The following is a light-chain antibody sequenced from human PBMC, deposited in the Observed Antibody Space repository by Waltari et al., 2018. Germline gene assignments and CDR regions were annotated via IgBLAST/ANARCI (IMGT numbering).Light chain of an antibody. V-gene: IGKV3-20*01. CDR1: QSVGRA. CDR3: QMYVRLPVT. J-gene: IGKJ1*01. CDR2: DAS. Sequence: EIVLTQSPGTMALSPGGRATPSCRARQSVGRALAWYQQKPGHAPRLLIYDASSRATGISDKFSGSGSGTDFSLTISRVEPDDFAVYFCQMYVRLPVTFGQGTKVEVK.